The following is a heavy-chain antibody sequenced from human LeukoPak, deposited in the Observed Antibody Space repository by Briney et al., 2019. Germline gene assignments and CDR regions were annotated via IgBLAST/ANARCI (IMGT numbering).Heavy chain of an antibody. CDR1: GYTFINYY. V-gene: IGHV1-46*04. CDR3: ATWVISSSPLPDMDV. Sequence: ASVKVSCKASGYTFINYYMHWVRQPPGQGLEWMGIIDPSSGGTTYAQKLQGRVTMTRDTSTSTVYMELSSLRSEDTAMYYGATWVISSSPLPDMDVCGPGNKVTVSS. J-gene: IGHJ6*02. CDR2: IDPSSGGT. D-gene: IGHD6-13*01.